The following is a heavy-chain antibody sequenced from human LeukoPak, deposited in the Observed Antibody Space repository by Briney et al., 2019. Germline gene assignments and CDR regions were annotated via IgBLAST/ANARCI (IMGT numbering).Heavy chain of an antibody. CDR1: GFTFSSYA. D-gene: IGHD3-10*01. V-gene: IGHV3-64D*06. CDR2: ISSNGGST. J-gene: IGHJ6*04. CDR3: VKDLQWFVLGLGGMDV. Sequence: GGSLRLSCSASGFTFSSYAMHWVRQAPGKGLEYVSAISSNGGSTYYADSVKGRFTISRDNSKNTLYLQMSSLRAEDTAVYYCVKDLQWFVLGLGGMDVWGKGTTVTVSS.